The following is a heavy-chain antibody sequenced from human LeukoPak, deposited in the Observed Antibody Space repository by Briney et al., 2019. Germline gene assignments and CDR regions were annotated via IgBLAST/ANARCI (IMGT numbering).Heavy chain of an antibody. Sequence: GGSLRLSCAASGFTFSSYSMNWVRQAPGKGLEWVSYISSSSSTIYYADSVKGRFTISRDNAKNSLYLQMNSLRAEDTAVYYCAKDRQWLARGRIDYWGQGTLVTVSS. CDR3: AKDRQWLARGRIDY. J-gene: IGHJ4*02. V-gene: IGHV3-48*01. D-gene: IGHD6-19*01. CDR1: GFTFSSYS. CDR2: ISSSSSTI.